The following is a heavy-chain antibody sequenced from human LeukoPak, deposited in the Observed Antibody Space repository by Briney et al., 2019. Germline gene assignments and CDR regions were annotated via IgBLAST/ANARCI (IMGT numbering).Heavy chain of an antibody. V-gene: IGHV3-21*01. J-gene: IGHJ4*02. CDR2: ISSSSSYI. D-gene: IGHD3-22*01. Sequence: GGSLRLSCAASGFTFSSYSMNWVRQAPGKGLEWVSSISSSSSYIYYADSVKGRFTISRYNAKNSLYLQMNILRAEDTAVYYCARDLPGYYDSSGYYDYWGQGTLVTVSS. CDR1: GFTFSSYS. CDR3: ARDLPGYYDSSGYYDY.